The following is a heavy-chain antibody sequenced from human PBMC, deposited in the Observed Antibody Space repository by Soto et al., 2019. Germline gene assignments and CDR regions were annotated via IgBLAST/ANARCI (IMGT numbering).Heavy chain of an antibody. CDR1: GFTFSNYV. Sequence: EVQLLESGGGLVQPGGSLRLSCAASGFTFSNYVMTWLRQAPGKGLEWVSSIRFSVSDTFDADFVNRRFTVTRDNSKNPLFLPMNSLRAEDTAVYYCAKPDKSISDSRGWANRFDYWGQGPLVTVSS. V-gene: IGHV3-23*01. D-gene: IGHD6-19*01. J-gene: IGHJ4*02. CDR3: AKPDKSISDSRGWANRFDY. CDR2: IRFSVSDT.